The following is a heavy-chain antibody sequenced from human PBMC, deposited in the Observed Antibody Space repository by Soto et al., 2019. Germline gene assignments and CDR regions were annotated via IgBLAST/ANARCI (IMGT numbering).Heavy chain of an antibody. CDR2: IYHSGST. CDR3: ARTPDI. Sequence: SETLSLTCAVSGGYISSVGYSWSWIRQPPGKGLEWIGYIYHSGSTYYNPSLKSRVTISVDRSKNQFSLKLSSVTAADTAVYYCARTPDIWGQGTMVTVSS. V-gene: IGHV4-30-2*01. CDR1: GGYISSVGYS. J-gene: IGHJ3*02.